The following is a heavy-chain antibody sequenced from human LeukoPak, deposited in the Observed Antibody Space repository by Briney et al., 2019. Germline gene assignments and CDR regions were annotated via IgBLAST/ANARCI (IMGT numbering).Heavy chain of an antibody. D-gene: IGHD4-17*01. CDR1: GYTLTELS. Sequence: GASVKVSCKVSGYTLTELSMHWVRQAPGKGLEWMGGFDSEDGETIYAQKFQGRVTMTEDTSTDTAYMELSSLRSEDTAVYYCATDWGIHSPVTTGPLRYWGQGTLVTVSS. V-gene: IGHV1-24*01. CDR3: ATDWGIHSPVTTGPLRY. CDR2: FDSEDGET. J-gene: IGHJ4*02.